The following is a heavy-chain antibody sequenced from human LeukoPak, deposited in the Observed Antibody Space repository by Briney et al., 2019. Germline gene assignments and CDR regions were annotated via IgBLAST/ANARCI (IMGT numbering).Heavy chain of an antibody. CDR1: GFTFSSYA. CDR3: AKGSNYYHYYGMDV. Sequence: GGSLRLSCAASGFTFSSYAMSWVRQAPGKGLEWVSAITGSGGSTYYADSVKGRFTTSRDNSKNTLYLQMSSLRAEDTAVYYCAKGSNYYHYYGMDVRGQGTTVTVSS. J-gene: IGHJ6*02. CDR2: ITGSGGST. V-gene: IGHV3-23*01.